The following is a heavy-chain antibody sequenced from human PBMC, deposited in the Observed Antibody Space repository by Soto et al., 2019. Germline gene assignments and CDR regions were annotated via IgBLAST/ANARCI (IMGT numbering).Heavy chain of an antibody. Sequence: QVQLVESGGGVVQPGRSLRLSCAASGFTFSHYAMHWVRQAPGKGLEWVALMSYDGSNEYYADSVKGRFTISRDNSKNTLYPQMNSLRAEDTAVYYCAKDGRHNLDYWGQGTLVTVSS. CDR1: GFTFSHYA. D-gene: IGHD1-26*01. CDR2: MSYDGSNE. V-gene: IGHV3-30*18. J-gene: IGHJ4*02. CDR3: AKDGRHNLDY.